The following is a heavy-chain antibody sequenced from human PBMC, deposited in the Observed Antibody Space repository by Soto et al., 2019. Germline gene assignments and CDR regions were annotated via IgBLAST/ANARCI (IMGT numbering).Heavy chain of an antibody. D-gene: IGHD6-19*01. CDR1: GFTFSSYG. CDR2: IWYDGGNK. Sequence: QVQLVESGGGVVQPGRSLRLSCAASGFTFSSYGMHWVRQAPGKGLEWVAVIWYDGGNKYYADSVKGRFTISRDNSKNTLYLQMNSLRAEDTAVYYCARDRYSSGWYYFDYWGQGTLVTVSS. CDR3: ARDRYSSGWYYFDY. V-gene: IGHV3-33*01. J-gene: IGHJ4*02.